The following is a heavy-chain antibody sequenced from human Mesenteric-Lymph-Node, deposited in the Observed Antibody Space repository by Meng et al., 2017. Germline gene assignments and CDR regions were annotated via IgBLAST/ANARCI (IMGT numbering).Heavy chain of an antibody. CDR3: ARLGVVATISTYNYHSMDV. J-gene: IGHJ6*02. Sequence: SETLSLTCSVSGVSISSDYWSWMRQSPGKGLEWIGYVYYSGSADYNPSLRSRVTISVDTSRSQFSLNLTSVTAADTAVYYCARLGVVATISTYNYHSMDVWGQGTTVTVSS. V-gene: IGHV4-59*01. D-gene: IGHD5-12*01. CDR1: GVSISSDY. CDR2: VYYSGSA.